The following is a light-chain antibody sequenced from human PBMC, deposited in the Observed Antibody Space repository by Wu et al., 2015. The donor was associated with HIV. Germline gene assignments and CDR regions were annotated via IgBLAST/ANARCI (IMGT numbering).Light chain of an antibody. CDR1: QSVNSN. Sequence: EIVLTQSPGTLSLSPGERATLSCRASQSVNSNLAWYQQRPGQAPRLLIYDASTRATGVPARFSGSGSGTEFILTISSIQSEDSAVYFCQQYNIWPPVTFGQGTKVE. V-gene: IGKV3-15*01. CDR3: QQYNIWPPVT. CDR2: DAS. J-gene: IGKJ1*01.